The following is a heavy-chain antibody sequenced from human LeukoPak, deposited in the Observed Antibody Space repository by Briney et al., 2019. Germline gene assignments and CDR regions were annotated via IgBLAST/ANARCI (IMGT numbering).Heavy chain of an antibody. V-gene: IGHV3-21*01. D-gene: IGHD2-15*01. J-gene: IGHJ4*02. Sequence: GGSLRLSCAASGFTFSSYSMNWVRQAPGKGLEWVSSISSSSSYIYYADSVKGRFTISRDNAKNSLYLQMNSLRAEDTAVYYCARAGRGLGYCSGGSCPGIYYWGQGTLVTVSS. CDR1: GFTFSSYS. CDR3: ARAGRGLGYCSGGSCPGIYY. CDR2: ISSSSSYI.